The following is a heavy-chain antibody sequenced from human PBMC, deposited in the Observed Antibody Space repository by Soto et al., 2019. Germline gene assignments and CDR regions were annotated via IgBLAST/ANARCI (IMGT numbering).Heavy chain of an antibody. V-gene: IGHV4-61*01. CDR3: ARDYGPTGVWYFDL. CDR1: GGAVSSGSYY. Sequence: PSETLSLTCTVSGGAVSSGSYYWSWIRQPPGKGLEWIGTIYYSGSTNYNPSLKSRVTISEAASKNEFSQKLSSVTASHSAVYYCARDYGPTGVWYFDLWGRGTLVTVS. D-gene: IGHD4-17*01. CDR2: IYYSGST. J-gene: IGHJ2*01.